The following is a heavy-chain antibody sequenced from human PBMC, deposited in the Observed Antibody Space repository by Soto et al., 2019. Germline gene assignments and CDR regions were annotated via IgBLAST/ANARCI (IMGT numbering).Heavy chain of an antibody. Sequence: QVRVVQSGAEVKKPGASVRVSCKTSGYTFTDYDINWVRQAPGQGLEWMGWVSPDHGNAGYAQQFEGRVTMTSDTSISTVCLELTNLRSEDTAVYYCAVTTGYWGQGTKVTVSS. J-gene: IGHJ4*02. CDR2: VSPDHGNA. CDR3: AVTTGY. V-gene: IGHV1-8*01. D-gene: IGHD4-17*01. CDR1: GYTFTDYD.